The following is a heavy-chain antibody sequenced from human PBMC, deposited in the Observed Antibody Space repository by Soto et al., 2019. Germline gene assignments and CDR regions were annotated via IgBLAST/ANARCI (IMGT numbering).Heavy chain of an antibody. V-gene: IGHV1-3*01. CDR3: ARDLLTIFGEGVGY. D-gene: IGHD3-3*01. CDR1: GYTFTSYA. Sequence: GASVKVSCKASGYTFTSYAMHWVRQAPGQRLEWMGWINAGNGNTKYSQKFQGRVTITRDTSASTAYMELSSLRSEDTAVYYCARDLLTIFGEGVGYWGQGTLVTVSS. J-gene: IGHJ4*02. CDR2: INAGNGNT.